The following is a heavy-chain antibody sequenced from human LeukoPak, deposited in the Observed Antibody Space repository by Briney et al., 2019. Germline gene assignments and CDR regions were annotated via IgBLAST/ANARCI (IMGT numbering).Heavy chain of an antibody. CDR3: ARDRGGNTAGFDS. D-gene: IGHD4-23*01. V-gene: IGHV3-43*01. CDR2: VSWDGDAV. Sequence: GGSLRLPCAASGFSFGDYSMHWVRQRPGKGLEWVSLVSWDGDAVYYADSVRGRFTISRDNTKDSLYLQMKSLKTADTALYFCARDRGGNTAGFDSWGQGTLVTVSS. CDR1: GFSFGDYS. J-gene: IGHJ4*02.